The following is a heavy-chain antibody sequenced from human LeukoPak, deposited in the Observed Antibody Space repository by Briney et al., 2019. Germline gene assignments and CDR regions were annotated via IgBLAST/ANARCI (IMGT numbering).Heavy chain of an antibody. Sequence: SETLSLTCIVSGGSISSYYWNWIRQPPGKGLEWIGYIYHSGSTYYNPSLKSRVTISVDRSKNQFSLKLSSVTAADTAVYYCARLRGGGGSAFDIWGQGTMVTVSS. CDR1: GGSISSYY. CDR3: ARLRGGGGSAFDI. J-gene: IGHJ3*02. D-gene: IGHD2-15*01. V-gene: IGHV4-59*12. CDR2: IYHSGST.